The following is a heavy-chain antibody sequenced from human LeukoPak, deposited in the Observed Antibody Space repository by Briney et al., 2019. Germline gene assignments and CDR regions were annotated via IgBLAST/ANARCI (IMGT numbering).Heavy chain of an antibody. D-gene: IGHD2-2*01. Sequence: GGSLRLSCAAPGFTFSIYGMHWVRQAPGKGLEWVAVICHDGNNKYYADSVKGRFTISRDSSKNTLYLQMNGLRAEDTAVYYCARSYCDSTSCYGGSGMDVWGQGTTVTVSS. CDR2: ICHDGNNK. J-gene: IGHJ6*02. V-gene: IGHV3-33*01. CDR1: GFTFSIYG. CDR3: ARSYCDSTSCYGGSGMDV.